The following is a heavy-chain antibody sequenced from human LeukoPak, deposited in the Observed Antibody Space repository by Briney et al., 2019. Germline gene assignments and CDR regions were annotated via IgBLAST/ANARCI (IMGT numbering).Heavy chain of an antibody. CDR3: ARASSRGGYCKSTSCSYFFDS. J-gene: IGHJ4*02. V-gene: IGHV3-7*01. D-gene: IGHD2-2*01. Sequence: GSLRLSCASPGITLSYYWMSRVRQAPGTGLEWVGNKKQDGTVQYYLDSVRGRFTISRDNGKNSLYLQMNKLRADDTAVYYCARASSRGGYCKSTSCSYFFDSWGQGTLVTVSS. CDR1: GITLSYYW. CDR2: KKQDGTVQ.